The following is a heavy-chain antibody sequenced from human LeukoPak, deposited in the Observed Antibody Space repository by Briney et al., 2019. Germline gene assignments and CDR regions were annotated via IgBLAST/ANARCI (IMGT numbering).Heavy chain of an antibody. D-gene: IGHD3-22*01. Sequence: ASVKVSCKASGYTLTGYYMHWVRQAPGQGLEWMGWINPNSGGTNYAQKFQGRVTMTRDTSISTAYMELSRLRSDDTAVYYCARADFLYYYDRGGWFDPWGQGTLVTVSS. CDR3: ARADFLYYYDRGGWFDP. V-gene: IGHV1-2*02. CDR1: GYTLTGYY. J-gene: IGHJ5*02. CDR2: INPNSGGT.